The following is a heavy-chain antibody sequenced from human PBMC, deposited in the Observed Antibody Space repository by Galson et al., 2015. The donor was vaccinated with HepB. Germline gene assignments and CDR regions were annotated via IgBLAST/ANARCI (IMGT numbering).Heavy chain of an antibody. CDR2: TFYRSKWYN. V-gene: IGHV6-1*01. J-gene: IGHJ4*02. CDR1: GDSVSSDTAA. Sequence: CAISGDSVSSDTAAWNWIRQSPSRGLEWLGRTFYRSKWYNEYAVSVKSRITISPDTPKNQLSLQLNSVTPEDTAVYYCARVSKGFGYCTTTTCTAFNSWGQGTLVTVSS. CDR3: ARVSKGFGYCTTTTCTAFNS. D-gene: IGHD2-8*01.